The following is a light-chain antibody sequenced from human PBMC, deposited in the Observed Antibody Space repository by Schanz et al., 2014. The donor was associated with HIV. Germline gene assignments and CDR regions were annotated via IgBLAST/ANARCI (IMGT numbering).Light chain of an antibody. CDR3: SSLSTSGAPV. J-gene: IGLJ1*01. V-gene: IGLV2-14*03. Sequence: LTKNEYGGGSPGQSITVSCTGTSNDIGSYTSLAWYQHPPVPAPKVVVYGVFDRPSGVSNRFSGSKSGNTASLTIFDLQPEDEADYYCSSLSTSGAPVFGTGTKLTVL. CDR1: SNDIGSYTS. CDR2: GVF.